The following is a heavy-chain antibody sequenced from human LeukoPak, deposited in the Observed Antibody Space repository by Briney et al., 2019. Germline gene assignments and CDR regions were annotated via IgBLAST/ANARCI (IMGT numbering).Heavy chain of an antibody. CDR3: ARDGEATPGGDY. D-gene: IGHD1-26*01. V-gene: IGHV1-2*02. J-gene: IGHJ4*02. CDR1: GYTFTGYY. Sequence: ASVKASCKASGYTFTGYYMHWVRQAPGQGLEWMGWINPNCGGTNYAQKFQGRVTMTRDTSISTAYMELSRLRSDDTAVYYCARDGEATPGGDYWGQGTLVTVSS. CDR2: INPNCGGT.